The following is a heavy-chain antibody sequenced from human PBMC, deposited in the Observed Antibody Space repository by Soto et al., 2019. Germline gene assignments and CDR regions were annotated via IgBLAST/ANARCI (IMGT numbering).Heavy chain of an antibody. CDR3: ARVVGTSSHDAFDI. CDR2: IIPIFGTA. CDR1: GGTFSSYA. J-gene: IGHJ3*02. V-gene: IGHV1-69*13. Sequence: ASVKVSCKASGGTFSSYAISWVRQAPGQGLEWMGGIIPIFGTANYAQKFQGRVTITADESTSTAYMELSSLRSEDTAVYYCARVVGTSSHDAFDIWGQGTMVTVSS. D-gene: IGHD2-2*01.